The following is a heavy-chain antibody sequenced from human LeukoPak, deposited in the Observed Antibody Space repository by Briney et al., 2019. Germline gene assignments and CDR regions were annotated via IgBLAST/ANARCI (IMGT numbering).Heavy chain of an antibody. CDR2: IWYDGSNK. J-gene: IGHJ3*02. Sequence: GGPLRLSCAASGFTFSSYGMHWVRQAPGKGLEWVAVIWYDGSNKYYADSVKGRFTISRDNSKNTLYLQMNSLRAEDTAVYYCASYLQYDAFDIWGQGTMVTVSS. D-gene: IGHD4-11*01. CDR3: ASYLQYDAFDI. CDR1: GFTFSSYG. V-gene: IGHV3-33*01.